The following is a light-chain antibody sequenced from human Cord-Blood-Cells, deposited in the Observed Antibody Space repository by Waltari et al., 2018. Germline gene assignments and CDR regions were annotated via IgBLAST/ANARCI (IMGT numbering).Light chain of an antibody. Sequence: QSALTQPASVSGSPGQSSTISRTGTSSDVGRYTLVSWHEQNPGKAPNLMVYEGSKPPSGVSNRFSGSKSGNTASLTISGLQAEDEADYYCCSYAGSSTWVVGGGTKLTVL. CDR1: SSDVGRYTL. J-gene: IGLJ3*02. CDR2: EGS. CDR3: CSYAGSSTWV. V-gene: IGLV2-23*01.